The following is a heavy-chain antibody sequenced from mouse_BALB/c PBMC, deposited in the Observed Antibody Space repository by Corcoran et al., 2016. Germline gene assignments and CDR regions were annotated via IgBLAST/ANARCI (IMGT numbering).Heavy chain of an antibody. CDR3: ARGNWRGFAY. CDR2: IYWDDDE. D-gene: IGHD2-1*01. CDR1: GFSLSTSGLG. V-gene: IGHV8-12*01. Sequence: QVTLKESGPGILQPSQTLSLTCSFSGFSLSTSGLGVSWIRQPSGKGLEWLAHIYWDDDERYNPSLKSRLTISKDTSRNQVFLKITSVDTADTATYYCARGNWRGFAYWGQGTLVTVSA. J-gene: IGHJ3*01.